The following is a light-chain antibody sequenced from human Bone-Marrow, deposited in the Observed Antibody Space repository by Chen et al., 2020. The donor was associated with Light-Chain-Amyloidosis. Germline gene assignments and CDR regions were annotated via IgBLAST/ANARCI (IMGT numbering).Light chain of an antibody. J-gene: IGKJ2*01. CDR2: LSC. CDR1: QSLLHSSGYNS. CDR3: MQALQIPHT. V-gene: IGKV2-28*01. Sequence: DIVLTHSPLSLPVTPGEPASISCRSSQSLLHSSGYNSLDWSLQKTGQSPQLLIYLSCTRASGVPDRFRGTGSGTDYTLKISRVEAEDVGVDYCMQALQIPHTFGQGTKLEIK.